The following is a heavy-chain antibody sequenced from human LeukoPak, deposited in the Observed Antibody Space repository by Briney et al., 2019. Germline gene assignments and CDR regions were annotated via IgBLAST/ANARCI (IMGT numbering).Heavy chain of an antibody. CDR2: TTTSGGFK. Sequence: GRSLRLSCAASGSIFSKELNWVRQAQGKGLKWISYTTTSGGFKIYADSVKGRFTISRDNAKNSLYLQLNSLRAEDTGLYYCAREIPMVKGDALDIWGQGTMVTVSS. V-gene: IGHV3-48*03. D-gene: IGHD5-18*01. CDR3: AREIPMVKGDALDI. J-gene: IGHJ3*02. CDR1: GSIFSKE.